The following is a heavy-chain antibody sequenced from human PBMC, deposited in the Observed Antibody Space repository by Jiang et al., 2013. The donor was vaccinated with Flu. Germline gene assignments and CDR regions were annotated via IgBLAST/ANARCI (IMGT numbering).Heavy chain of an antibody. V-gene: IGHV3-30-3*01. J-gene: IGHJ4*02. CDR1: GFSFSIYA. D-gene: IGHD3-22*01. Sequence: LVESGGGVVQPGRSLRLSCAASGFSFSIYAMHWVRRSPGKGLEWVAIISYDGSSIYSADSVKGRFTISRDNSQNTLYLQMNSLRVEDTAVYYCARDKYDSLDQWGQGTLVTVSS. CDR2: ISYDGSSI. CDR3: ARDKYDSLDQ.